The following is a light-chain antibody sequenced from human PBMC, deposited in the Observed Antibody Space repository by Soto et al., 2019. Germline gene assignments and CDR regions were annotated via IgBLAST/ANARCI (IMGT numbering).Light chain of an antibody. J-gene: IGLJ2*01. Sequence: QSALTQPASVSGSPGQSITISCTGTSSDVGAYNYVSWYQQHPVKAPKLMIYDVSSRPSGISNRFSGSKSGNTASLTISGVQAEDDDDYYCSSYASSSTVIFGGGTKLTVL. CDR3: SSYASSSTVI. CDR1: SSDVGAYNY. V-gene: IGLV2-14*01. CDR2: DVS.